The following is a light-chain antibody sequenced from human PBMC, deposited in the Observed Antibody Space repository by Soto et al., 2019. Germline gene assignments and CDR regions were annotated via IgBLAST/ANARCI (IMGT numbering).Light chain of an antibody. CDR3: QRNA. Sequence: EIVLTQSPGTLSLSPGERATLSCRASHSISSDTLAWYQQKPGQPPGLLIYATSSRATGIPDRFSGSGSGTDFTLTISGLEPEDFAVYYCQRNAFGQGTKLEI. CDR1: HSISSDT. V-gene: IGKV3-20*01. CDR2: ATS. J-gene: IGKJ2*01.